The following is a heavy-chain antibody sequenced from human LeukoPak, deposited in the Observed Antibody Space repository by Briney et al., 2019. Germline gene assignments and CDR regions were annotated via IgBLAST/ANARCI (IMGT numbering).Heavy chain of an antibody. J-gene: IGHJ4*02. D-gene: IGHD3-22*01. CDR3: ASTPTMIVVSFDY. Sequence: PGGSLRLSCAASGFTFSSYAMHWVRQAPGKGLEWVAVISYDGSNKYYADSVKGRFTISRDNSKNTLYLQMNSLRAEDTAVYYCASTPTMIVVSFDYWGQGTLVTVSS. CDR2: ISYDGSNK. V-gene: IGHV3-30-3*01. CDR1: GFTFSSYA.